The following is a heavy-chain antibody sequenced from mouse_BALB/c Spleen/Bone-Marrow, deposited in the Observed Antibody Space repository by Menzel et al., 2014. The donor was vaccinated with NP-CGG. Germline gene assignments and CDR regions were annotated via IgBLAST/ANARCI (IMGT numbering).Heavy chain of an antibody. CDR2: INSNGGST. CDR3: ARDYDYDY. D-gene: IGHD2-4*01. V-gene: IGHV5-6-3*01. J-gene: IGHJ2*01. Sequence: EVQVVESGGGLVQPGGSLKPSCAASGFTFSSYGMSWVRQTPDKRLELVATINSNGGSTYYPDSVKGRFTISRDNAKNTLYLQMSSLKSEDTAMYYCARDYDYDYWGQGTTLTVSS. CDR1: GFTFSSYG.